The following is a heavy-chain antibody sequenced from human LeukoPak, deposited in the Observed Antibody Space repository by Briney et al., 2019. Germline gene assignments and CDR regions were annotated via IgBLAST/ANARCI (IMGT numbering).Heavy chain of an antibody. CDR1: GYTFTGYY. D-gene: IGHD1-20*01. V-gene: IGHV1-2*06. J-gene: IGHJ4*02. CDR2: TNPNSGGT. Sequence: ASVKVSCKASGYTFTGYYMHWVRQAPGQGLEWMGRTNPNSGGTNYAQKFQGRVTMTRDTSISTAYMELSRLRSDDTAVYYCARATRGITGTTSDYWGQGTLVTVSS. CDR3: ARATRGITGTTSDY.